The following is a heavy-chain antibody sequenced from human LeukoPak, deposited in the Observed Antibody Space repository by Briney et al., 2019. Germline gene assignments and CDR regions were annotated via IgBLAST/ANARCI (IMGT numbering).Heavy chain of an antibody. CDR1: GGPFINYA. CDR2: ISPVFGTP. J-gene: IGHJ4*02. V-gene: IGHV1-69*05. D-gene: IGHD6-19*01. CDR3: ARSIVVPGVLDY. Sequence: GASVKVSCKASGGPFINYAISWVRQAPGQGLEWMGGISPVFGTPNYAQKFQGRVTIKTDESTSTAYMELISLRSDDTAVYYCARSIVVPGVLDYWGQGTLVTVSS.